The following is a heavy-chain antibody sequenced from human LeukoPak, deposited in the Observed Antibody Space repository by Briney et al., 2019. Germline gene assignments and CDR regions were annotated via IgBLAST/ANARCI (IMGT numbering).Heavy chain of an antibody. CDR1: GFTVSSNY. J-gene: IGHJ4*02. CDR2: IYSGGST. V-gene: IGHV3-53*01. D-gene: IGHD1-26*01. Sequence: PGGSLRLSCAASGFTVSSNYMSWVRQAPGKGLEWVSVIYSGGSTYYADSVKGRFAISRDNSKNTLYLQMNSLRAEDTAVYYCARGVGSGSRLRAGDYWGQGTLATVSS. CDR3: ARGVGSGSRLRAGDY.